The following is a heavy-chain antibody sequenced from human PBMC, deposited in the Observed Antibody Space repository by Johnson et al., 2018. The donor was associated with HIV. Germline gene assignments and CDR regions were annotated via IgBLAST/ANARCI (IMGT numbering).Heavy chain of an antibody. V-gene: IGHV3-30*02. Sequence: QVQLVESGGGVVQPGGSLRLSCAASGFTFSSYGMHWVRQAPGKGLEWVAFIRYDGSNTYYADSVKGRFTISRDNSKNTRYLQMNSLRAEDTAVYYCARGGSGFSFDIWGQGTMVTVSS. CDR1: GFTFSSYG. J-gene: IGHJ3*02. CDR2: IRYDGSNT. CDR3: ARGGSGFSFDI. D-gene: IGHD5-12*01.